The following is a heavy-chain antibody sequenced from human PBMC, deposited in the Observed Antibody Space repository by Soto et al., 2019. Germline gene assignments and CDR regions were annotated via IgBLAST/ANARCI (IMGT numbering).Heavy chain of an antibody. Sequence: QVQLVQSGAEVKKPGSSVKVSCKVSGGTFSSHSINWVRQAPGQGPEWMGGIIPIFGTENYEQQFQGRVTITADESTSTAYMELSSLTSEDTALYYCSTSVYCSTTSCYYYYGLDVWGQGTTVIVSS. J-gene: IGHJ6*02. CDR3: STSVYCSTTSCYYYYGLDV. V-gene: IGHV1-69*01. CDR1: GGTFSSHS. CDR2: IIPIFGTE. D-gene: IGHD2-2*01.